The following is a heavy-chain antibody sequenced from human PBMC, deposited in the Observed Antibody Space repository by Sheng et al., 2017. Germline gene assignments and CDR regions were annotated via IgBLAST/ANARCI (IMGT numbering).Heavy chain of an antibody. Sequence: QVHLVQSESEVQRPGASVKVSCKASGYTFTNYGIHWVRQAPGQGLEWMGWISAYTGNTKYAQKFLDRFTMTTDTYTSTASMELRGLRSDDTAVYYCASGSKGCSSTSCFHTGDLSKYYGMDVWDQGP. CDR1: GYTFTNYG. J-gene: IGHJ6*02. CDR2: ISAYTGNT. D-gene: IGHD2-2*01. V-gene: IGHV1-18*01. CDR3: ASGSKGCSSTSCFHTGDLSKYYGMDV.